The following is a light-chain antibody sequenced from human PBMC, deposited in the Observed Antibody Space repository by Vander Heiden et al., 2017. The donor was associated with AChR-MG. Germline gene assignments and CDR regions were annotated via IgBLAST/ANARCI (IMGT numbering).Light chain of an antibody. J-gene: IGKJ1*01. V-gene: IGKV1-5*03. CDR1: QSISSW. CDR3: QQYNSYAWT. Sequence: IQMTQSPSTLSASVGDRVTITCRASQSISSWLAWYQQKPGKAPKLLIYKASSLESGVPSRFSGSGSGTEFTLTISSLQPDHFATYYCQQYNSYAWTFGQGTKVEIK. CDR2: KAS.